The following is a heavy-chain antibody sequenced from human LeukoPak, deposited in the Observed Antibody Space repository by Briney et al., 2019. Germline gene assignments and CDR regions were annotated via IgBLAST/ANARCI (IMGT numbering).Heavy chain of an antibody. CDR3: AKDFRRADYYDSSGYYRMIDY. D-gene: IGHD3-22*01. Sequence: GRSLRLSCAVSGFTFRNYGMHWVRQAPGKGLGGVAVISYDESDKYYGDSVKGRFTISRDNSKNTLFLQMNSLRAEDTAVYFCAKDFRRADYYDSSGYYRMIDYWGQGTLVTVSS. V-gene: IGHV3-30*18. J-gene: IGHJ4*02. CDR2: ISYDESDK. CDR1: GFTFRNYG.